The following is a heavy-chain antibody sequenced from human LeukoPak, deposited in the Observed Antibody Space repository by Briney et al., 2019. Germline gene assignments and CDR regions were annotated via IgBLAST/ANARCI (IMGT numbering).Heavy chain of an antibody. D-gene: IGHD5-24*01. V-gene: IGHV3-9*01. CDR2: IDWNSGSV. Sequence: GGSLRLSCAASGFTFDDYAMHWVRQAPGKGLEWVSGIDWNSGSVGYAESVKGRFTISRDNVKNSLSLQMNGLRAEDTALYYCVKDRKSRDLDSLDIWGQGTMVTVSS. J-gene: IGHJ3*02. CDR3: VKDRKSRDLDSLDI. CDR1: GFTFDDYA.